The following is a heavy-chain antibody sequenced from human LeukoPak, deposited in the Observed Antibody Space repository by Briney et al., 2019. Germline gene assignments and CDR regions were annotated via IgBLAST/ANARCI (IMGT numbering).Heavy chain of an antibody. V-gene: IGHV3-7*01. CDR3: ARSYGAFSGPVAY. CDR2: INQDGSEK. CDR1: GFTFDDYA. D-gene: IGHD4-17*01. J-gene: IGHJ4*02. Sequence: GGSLRLSCAASGFTFDDYAMHWVRQAPGKGLEWVANINQDGSEKHYVDSVKGRFTISRDNAKNSLYLQMNSLRAEDTAVYYCARSYGAFSGPVAYWGQGTLVTLSS.